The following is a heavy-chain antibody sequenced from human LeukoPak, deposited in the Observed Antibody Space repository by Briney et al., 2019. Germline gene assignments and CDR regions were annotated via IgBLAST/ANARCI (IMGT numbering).Heavy chain of an antibody. D-gene: IGHD3-3*01. CDR2: INPNSGGT. CDR3: AREVGYQYYDFWSGPRLEY. V-gene: IGHV1-2*02. J-gene: IGHJ4*02. Sequence: ASVKVSCKASGYTFTGYYMHWVRQAPGQGLEWMGWINPNSGGTNYAQKFQGGVTMTRDTSISTAYMELSRLRSDDTAVYYCAREVGYQYYDFWSGPRLEYWGQGTLVTVSS. CDR1: GYTFTGYY.